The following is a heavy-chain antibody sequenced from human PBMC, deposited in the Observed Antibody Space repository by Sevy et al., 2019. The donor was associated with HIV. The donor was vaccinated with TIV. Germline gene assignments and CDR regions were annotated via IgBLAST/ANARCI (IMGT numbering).Heavy chain of an antibody. J-gene: IGHJ4*02. D-gene: IGHD6-13*01. CDR2: IWSDGSNI. CDR3: ARNAALDS. Sequence: GGSLRLSCAASGFNLDNYGMHWVRQTPGKGLEWVAVIWSDGSNIFYADSVEGRITISRYNSKKMLYLQMNNLRAEDTAVYYWARNAALDSWGQGALVTVSS. CDR1: GFNLDNYG. V-gene: IGHV3-33*08.